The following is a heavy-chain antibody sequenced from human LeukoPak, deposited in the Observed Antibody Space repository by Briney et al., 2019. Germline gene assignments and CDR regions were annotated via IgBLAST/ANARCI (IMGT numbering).Heavy chain of an antibody. CDR3: AKASQGGLYSNYPLDY. V-gene: IGHV3-9*03. CDR1: GFTFDDYA. J-gene: IGHJ4*02. Sequence: GGSLRLSCAASGFTFDDYAMHWVRQTPGKGLEWVSGITWNSASIGYADSVKGRFTISRDNAKNSLYLQMNSLRAEGMALYYCAKASQGGLYSNYPLDYWGQGTLVTVSS. D-gene: IGHD4-11*01. CDR2: ITWNSASI.